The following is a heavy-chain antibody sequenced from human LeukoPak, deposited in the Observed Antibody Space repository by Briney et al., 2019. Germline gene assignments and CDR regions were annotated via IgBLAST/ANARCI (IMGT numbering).Heavy chain of an antibody. Sequence: GGSLRLSCSASGFTFSSYWMSWVRQAPGKGLEWVANIKQDGSEKYYVDSVKGRFTISRDNAKNSLYLQMNSLRAEDTAVYYCARGGYGGPGAFDIWGQGTMVTVSS. CDR2: IKQDGSEK. CDR1: GFTFSSYW. CDR3: ARGGYGGPGAFDI. D-gene: IGHD4-23*01. V-gene: IGHV3-7*01. J-gene: IGHJ3*02.